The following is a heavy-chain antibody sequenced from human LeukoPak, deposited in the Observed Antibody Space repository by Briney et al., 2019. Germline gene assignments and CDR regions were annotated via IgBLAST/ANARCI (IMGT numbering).Heavy chain of an antibody. Sequence: PGGSLRLSCAASGFTFSSYGMHWVRQAPGKGLEWVAVISYDGSNKYYADSVKGRFTISRDNSKNTLYLQMNSLRAEDTAVYYCAKEMTLGYCSSTSCPIDYWGQGTLVTVSS. J-gene: IGHJ4*02. CDR2: ISYDGSNK. V-gene: IGHV3-30*18. CDR3: AKEMTLGYCSSTSCPIDY. CDR1: GFTFSSYG. D-gene: IGHD2-2*01.